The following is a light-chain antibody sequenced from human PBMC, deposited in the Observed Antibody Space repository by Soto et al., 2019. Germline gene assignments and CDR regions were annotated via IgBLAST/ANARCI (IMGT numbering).Light chain of an antibody. CDR3: ATWDDSLSGPV. V-gene: IGLV1-47*01. J-gene: IGLJ2*01. CDR1: TSNIGSSS. CDR2: ENN. Sequence: SVLRQPPSASGTPGQSVTISCSGSTSNIGSSSVYCYQPLPGTAPKVFIYENNRRPSGVPDRFSGAKSGTSASLAIGGLRSQNDADYYCATWDDSLSGPVFGGGTKLTVL.